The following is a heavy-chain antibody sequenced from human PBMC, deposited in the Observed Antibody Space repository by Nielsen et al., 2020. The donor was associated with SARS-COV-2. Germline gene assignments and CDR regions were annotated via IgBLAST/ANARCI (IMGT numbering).Heavy chain of an antibody. Sequence: SVKVSCKASVGAFSNFAITWVRQAPGQGLEWMGGIIPTLGAANSAQKFQGRVTIAADASTTTAYMELSSLRSEDTAIYYCASDGNTDGWNVTVYWGQGTVVTVSS. CDR1: VGAFSNFA. J-gene: IGHJ4*02. V-gene: IGHV1-69*13. D-gene: IGHD1-1*01. CDR2: IIPTLGAA. CDR3: ASDGNTDGWNVTVY.